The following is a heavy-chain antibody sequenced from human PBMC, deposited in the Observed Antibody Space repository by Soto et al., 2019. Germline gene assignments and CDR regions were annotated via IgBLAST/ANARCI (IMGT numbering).Heavy chain of an antibody. CDR2: INPGDSDT. CDR3: ASQDLYTGYFDY. CDR1: GDIFTKYW. Sequence: PGESLKISCKGSGDIFTKYWIGWVRQMPGKGLEWMGIINPGDSDTRYSPSFQGQVTISADKSISTAYLQWSGLKAADTAIYFCASQDLYTGYFDYWGQGTLVTVSS. D-gene: IGHD2-8*02. V-gene: IGHV5-51*01. J-gene: IGHJ4*02.